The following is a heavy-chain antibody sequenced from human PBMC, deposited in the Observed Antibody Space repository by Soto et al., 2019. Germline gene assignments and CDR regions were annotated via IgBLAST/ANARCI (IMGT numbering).Heavy chain of an antibody. J-gene: IGHJ3*02. Sequence: GGSPRLSCAASGFTFDDYAMHWVRQAPGKGLEWVSGISWNSGSIGYADSVKGRFTISRDNAKNSLYLQMNSLRAEDTALYYCAKAYCSGGSCYLGYAFDIWGQGTMVT. CDR3: AKAYCSGGSCYLGYAFDI. V-gene: IGHV3-9*01. CDR1: GFTFDDYA. CDR2: ISWNSGSI. D-gene: IGHD2-15*01.